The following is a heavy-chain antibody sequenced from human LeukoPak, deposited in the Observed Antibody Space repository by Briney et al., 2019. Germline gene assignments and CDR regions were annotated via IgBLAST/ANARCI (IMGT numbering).Heavy chain of an antibody. CDR1: GYSISSGYY. Sequence: SEALSLTCTVSGYSISSGYYWGWIRQPPGKGLEWIGSIYHSGSTYYNPSLKSRVTISVDTSKNQFSLKLSSVTAADTAVYYCARDSGLVAPVYDAFDIWGQGTMVTVSS. V-gene: IGHV4-38-2*02. CDR3: ARDSGLVAPVYDAFDI. D-gene: IGHD5-12*01. CDR2: IYHSGST. J-gene: IGHJ3*02.